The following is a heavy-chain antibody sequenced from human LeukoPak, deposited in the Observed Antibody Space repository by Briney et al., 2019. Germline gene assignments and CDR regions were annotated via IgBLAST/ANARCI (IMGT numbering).Heavy chain of an antibody. J-gene: IGHJ4*02. CDR3: AKSFDFSNGHSPILTPFDS. CDR2: ISARGIST. D-gene: IGHD3-3*01. CDR1: GFTLSSSA. Sequence: GGSLRLSCAASGFTLSSSAMSWVRQAPGKGLEWVSSISARGISTYYADSVKGRFTISRDNSKNTLYLQMNSLRGDDIGVYYCAKSFDFSNGHSPILTPFDSWGQGTLVSVSS. V-gene: IGHV3-23*01.